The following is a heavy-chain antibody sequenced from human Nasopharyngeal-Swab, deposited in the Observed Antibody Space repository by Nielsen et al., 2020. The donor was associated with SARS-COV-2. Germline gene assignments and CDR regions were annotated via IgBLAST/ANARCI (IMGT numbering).Heavy chain of an antibody. Sequence: GVLKISCAASGFTFSSYDMHWVRQATGKGLEWVSAIGTAGDTYYPGSVKGRFTISRDNAKNSLYLQMNSLRAEDTAVYYCARDGEEQWLVRYDYWGQGTLVTVSS. J-gene: IGHJ4*02. CDR1: GFTFSSYD. CDR2: IGTAGDT. CDR3: ARDGEEQWLVRYDY. D-gene: IGHD6-19*01. V-gene: IGHV3-13*01.